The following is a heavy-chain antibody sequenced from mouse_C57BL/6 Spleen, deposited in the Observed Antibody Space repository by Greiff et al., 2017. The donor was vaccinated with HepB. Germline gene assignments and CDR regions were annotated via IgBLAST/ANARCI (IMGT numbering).Heavy chain of an antibody. V-gene: IGHV14-4*01. CDR3: TTNWDGDY. CDR2: IDPEKGDT. D-gene: IGHD4-1*01. Sequence: VQLQQSGAELVRPGASVKLSCTASGFNIKDDYMHWVKQRPEQGLEWIGWIDPEKGDTEYASKFQGKATITADTSSNTAYLQLSSLTSEDTAVYYCTTNWDGDYWGQGTTLTVSS. J-gene: IGHJ2*01. CDR1: GFNIKDDY.